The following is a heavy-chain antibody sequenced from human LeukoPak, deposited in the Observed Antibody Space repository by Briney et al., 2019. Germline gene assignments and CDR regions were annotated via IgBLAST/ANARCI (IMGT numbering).Heavy chain of an antibody. CDR3: ASGLYCYETDAFDI. D-gene: IGHD3-3*01. J-gene: IGHJ3*02. Sequence: GGSLRLSCAAPGFSFRSYSMMWVRQAPGRGLEGVSSISASGNYIYYADSAKDRFTIHRHSAENTLYLQMNRLRARDTAVFFCASGLYCYETDAFDIWGQGTMDTVS. V-gene: IGHV3-21*01. CDR2: ISASGNYI. CDR1: GFSFRSYS.